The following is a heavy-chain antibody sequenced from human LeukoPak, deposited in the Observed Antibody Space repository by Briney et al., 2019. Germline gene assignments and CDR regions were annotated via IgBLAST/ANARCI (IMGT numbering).Heavy chain of an antibody. CDR2: MKEDGGEI. CDR1: GFPFSNYW. V-gene: IGHV3-7*01. Sequence: GGSLRLSCAASGFPFSNYWMSWVRQAPGKGLEWVANMKEDGGEINYVDSVKGRFTISRDNAKSSLYLHMNSLRVDDTAVYYCARDRGYSTFDNWGQGTLVTVSS. D-gene: IGHD4-23*01. CDR3: ARDRGYSTFDN. J-gene: IGHJ5*02.